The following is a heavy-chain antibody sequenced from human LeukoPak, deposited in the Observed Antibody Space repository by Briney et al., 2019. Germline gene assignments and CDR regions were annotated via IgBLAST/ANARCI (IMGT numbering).Heavy chain of an antibody. V-gene: IGHV1-18*01. J-gene: IGHJ5*02. Sequence: ASVKVSCNASGYTFTSYGISWVRQAPGQGLEWMGWISAYNGNTNYAQKLQGRVTMTTDTSTSTAYMELRSLRSDDTAVYYCARGRALGSPRGWFDPWGQGTLVTVSS. CDR3: ARGRALGSPRGWFDP. CDR1: GYTFTSYG. CDR2: ISAYNGNT.